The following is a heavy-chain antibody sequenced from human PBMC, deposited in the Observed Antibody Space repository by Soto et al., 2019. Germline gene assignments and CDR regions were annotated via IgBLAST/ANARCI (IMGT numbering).Heavy chain of an antibody. V-gene: IGHV3-53*02. J-gene: IGHJ3*01. D-gene: IGHD1-20*01. CDR1: GFTARPRS. CDR3: ARAVDVYDAFDF. CDR2: IYSDGRT. Sequence: EVQLVETGGGLIQPGGSLGLSWVAPGFTARPRSLTWVRQAPGKGREWVSVIYSDGRTVYADSVKGRFTISRDNSKNTLYLQMNSLRAEDTAAYYCARAVDVYDAFDFWGQGTKVTVSS.